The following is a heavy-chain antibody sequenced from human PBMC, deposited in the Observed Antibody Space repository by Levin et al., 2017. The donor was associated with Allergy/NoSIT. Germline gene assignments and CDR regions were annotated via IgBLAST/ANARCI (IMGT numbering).Heavy chain of an antibody. V-gene: IGHV5-51*01. J-gene: IGHJ5*02. CDR2: IYPDDSDT. Sequence: GGSLRLSCKGSGSNFSRFWIGWIRQMPGKGLEWIGTIYPDDSDTTYRPSFQGQVTISVDKSIRTAYLQWSSLKASDTAMYFCARQMNGDYDAWGQGTLVTVSS. CDR3: ARQMNGDYDA. CDR1: GSNFSRFW. D-gene: IGHD2-8*01.